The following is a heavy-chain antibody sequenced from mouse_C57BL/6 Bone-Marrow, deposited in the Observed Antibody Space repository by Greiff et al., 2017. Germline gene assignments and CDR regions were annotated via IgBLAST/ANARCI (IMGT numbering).Heavy chain of an antibody. CDR3: ARDGSSYDWYFDV. CDR1: GFTFSDYY. V-gene: IGHV5-16*01. J-gene: IGHJ1*03. D-gene: IGHD1-1*01. Sequence: EVMLVESEGGLVQPGSSMKLSCTASGFTFSDYYMAWVRQVPEKGLEWVANINYDGSSTYYLDSLKSRFIISRDNAKNILYLQMSSLKSEDTATYYCARDGSSYDWYFDVWGTGTTVTVSS. CDR2: INYDGSST.